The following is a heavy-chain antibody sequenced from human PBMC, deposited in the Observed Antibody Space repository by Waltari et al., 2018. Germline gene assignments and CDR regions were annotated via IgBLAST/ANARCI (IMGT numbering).Heavy chain of an antibody. Sequence: QLQLQESGPGLVKPSETLSLTCTVSGGSISSSSYYWGWTRQPPGRGLEWIGSIYYRGSTCNSRSLKTRDNITVDTSMNQFTLRLRSVTAADTAVDYCARDSGGAGITMIVVVGKGFDYWGQGTLVTVSS. V-gene: IGHV4-39*07. D-gene: IGHD3-22*01. J-gene: IGHJ4*02. CDR1: GGSISSSSYY. CDR2: IYYRGST. CDR3: ARDSGGAGITMIVVVGKGFDY.